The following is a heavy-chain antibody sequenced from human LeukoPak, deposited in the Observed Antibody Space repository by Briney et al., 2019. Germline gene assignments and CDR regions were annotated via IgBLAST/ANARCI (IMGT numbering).Heavy chain of an antibody. CDR2: IWSDGNNR. D-gene: IGHD2-8*02. Sequence: GGSQRLSCAASGFTFRNYGMHWVRQATGKGLEWVSFIWSDGNNRFYADSVKGRFTISRDNSKNMLYLQMDTLRAEDTALYYCAKDPGASVSGFYMDVWGKGTTVIVSS. J-gene: IGHJ6*03. CDR3: AKDPGASVSGFYMDV. V-gene: IGHV3-30*02. CDR1: GFTFRNYG.